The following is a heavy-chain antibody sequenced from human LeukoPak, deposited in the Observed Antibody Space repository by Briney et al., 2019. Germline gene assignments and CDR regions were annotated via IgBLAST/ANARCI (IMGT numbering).Heavy chain of an antibody. CDR2: IYTSGST. CDR3: ARRRPSVDFAWYFDL. CDR1: GGSISSYY. V-gene: IGHV4-4*07. J-gene: IGHJ2*01. Sequence: SETLSLTCTVSGGSISSYYWSWIRQPAGKGLEWIGRIYTSGSTNYNPSLKSRVTMSVDTSKNQFSLKLSSVTAADTAVYYCARRRPSVDFAWYFDLWGRGTLVTVSS. D-gene: IGHD2-15*01.